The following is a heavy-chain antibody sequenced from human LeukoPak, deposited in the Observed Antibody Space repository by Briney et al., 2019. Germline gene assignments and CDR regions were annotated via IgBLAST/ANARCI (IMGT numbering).Heavy chain of an antibody. J-gene: IGHJ3*02. CDR2: IIPIFGTA. V-gene: IGHV1-69*13. Sequence: GASVKVSCKASGGTFSSYAISWVRQAPGQGLEWMGGIIPIFGTANYAQKFQGRVTITADESTSTAYMELSSPRSEDTAVYYCARDGSYSDAFDIWGQGTMVTVSS. CDR1: GGTFSSYA. CDR3: ARDGSYSDAFDI. D-gene: IGHD1-26*01.